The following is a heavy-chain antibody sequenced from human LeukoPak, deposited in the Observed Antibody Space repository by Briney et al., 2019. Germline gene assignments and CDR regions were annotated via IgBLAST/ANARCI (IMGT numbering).Heavy chain of an antibody. V-gene: IGHV3-21*01. D-gene: IGHD3-22*01. CDR3: ARDGDYYDSSAHDAFDI. CDR1: GFTFSSHS. Sequence: GGSLRLSCAASGFTFSSHSMNWVRQAPGKGLEWVSSTSSSSSYIYYADSVKGRLTISRDNAKNSLYLQMNSLRAEDTAVYYCARDGDYYDSSAHDAFDIWGQGTMVTVSS. CDR2: TSSSSSYI. J-gene: IGHJ3*02.